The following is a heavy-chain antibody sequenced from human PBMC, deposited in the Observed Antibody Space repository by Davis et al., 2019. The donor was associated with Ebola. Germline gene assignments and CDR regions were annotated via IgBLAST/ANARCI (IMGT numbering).Heavy chain of an antibody. D-gene: IGHD2-2*02. V-gene: IGHV4-59*08. CDR3: ARHSGIVVVPAAIRVYYGMDV. CDR2: IYYSGST. CDR1: GGSISSYY. J-gene: IGHJ6*02. Sequence: SETLSLTCTVSGGSISSYYWNWIRQPPGKGLEWIGYIYYSGSTNYNPSLKSRVTISVDTSKNQFSLKLSSVTAADTAVYYCARHSGIVVVPAAIRVYYGMDVWGQGTTVTVSS.